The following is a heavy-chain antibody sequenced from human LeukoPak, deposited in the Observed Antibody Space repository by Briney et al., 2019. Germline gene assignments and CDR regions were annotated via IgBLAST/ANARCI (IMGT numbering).Heavy chain of an antibody. D-gene: IGHD3-22*01. V-gene: IGHV3-48*03. CDR1: GFTFSSYE. CDR2: ISSSGSTI. Sequence: GSLRLSCAASGFTFSSYEMNWVRPAPGKGLEWGSYISSSGSTIYYADSVKGRFTISRDNAKNTLYLQMNSLRAEDTAVYYCARAIYDSSGGFDYWGQGTLVTVSS. J-gene: IGHJ4*02. CDR3: ARAIYDSSGGFDY.